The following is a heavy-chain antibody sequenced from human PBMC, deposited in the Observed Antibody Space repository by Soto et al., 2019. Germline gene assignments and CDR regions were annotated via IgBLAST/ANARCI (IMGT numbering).Heavy chain of an antibody. V-gene: IGHV3-21*01. CDR1: GFTFSSYS. D-gene: IGHD3-10*01. CDR3: AREPYYYGSGSYSLDY. CDR2: ISSSSSYI. J-gene: IGHJ4*02. Sequence: GGSLRLSCAASGFTFSSYSMNWVRQAPGKGLEWVSSISSSSSYIYYADSVKGRFTISRDNAKNSLYLQMNSLRAEDTAVYYCAREPYYYGSGSYSLDYWGQGTLVTVSS.